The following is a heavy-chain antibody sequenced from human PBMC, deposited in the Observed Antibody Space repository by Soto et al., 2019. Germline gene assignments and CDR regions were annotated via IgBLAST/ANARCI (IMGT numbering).Heavy chain of an antibody. D-gene: IGHD4-17*01. Sequence: GGSLRLSCAASGFTFSDYYMSWLRQAPGKWLEWVSYISSSGSTIYYADSVKGRFTISRDNAKNSLYLQMNSLRAEDTAVYYCARDRAYGDYAQFDYWGQGXLVTVYS. V-gene: IGHV3-11*01. J-gene: IGHJ4*02. CDR1: GFTFSDYY. CDR3: ARDRAYGDYAQFDY. CDR2: ISSSGSTI.